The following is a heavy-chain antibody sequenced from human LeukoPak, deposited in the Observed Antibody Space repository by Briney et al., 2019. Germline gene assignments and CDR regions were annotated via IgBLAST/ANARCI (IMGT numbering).Heavy chain of an antibody. CDR1: GGSISYCY. J-gene: IGHJ4*02. CDR2: IYYSGST. CDR3: ARYYDSSSQGLHSYY. V-gene: IGHV4-59*01. Sequence: SETQSLTYTFSGGSISYCYWSWARQPPGKGLEWIGYIYYSGSTNYNPSLKSRVTISVDTSQNQFSLKLSSVTAADTAVYYYARYYDSSSQGLHSYYWGQGTLVTVSS. D-gene: IGHD3-22*01.